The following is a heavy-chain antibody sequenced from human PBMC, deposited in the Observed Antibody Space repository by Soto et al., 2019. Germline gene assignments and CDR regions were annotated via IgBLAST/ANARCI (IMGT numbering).Heavy chain of an antibody. V-gene: IGHV1-69*04. CDR3: ARLSTGTTSVDY. CDR1: GGTFSSYA. CDR2: IIPILGIA. J-gene: IGHJ4*02. D-gene: IGHD1-1*01. Sequence: GASVKVSCKASGGTFSSYAISWVRQAPGQGLEWMGRIIPILGIANYAQKFQGRVTITADKSTSTAYMELSSLRSEDTAVYYCARLSTGTTSVDYWGQGTLVTVSS.